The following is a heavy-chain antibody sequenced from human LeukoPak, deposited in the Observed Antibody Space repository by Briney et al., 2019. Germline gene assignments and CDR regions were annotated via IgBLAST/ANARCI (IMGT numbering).Heavy chain of an antibody. Sequence: PGRSLRLSCAASGFTFSDYYMSWIRQAPGKGLEWVSYISSSGSTIYYADSVKGRFTISRDNAKNSLYLQMNSLRAEDTAVYYCARDRDSSGYYTPLDYWGQGTLVTVSS. D-gene: IGHD3-22*01. J-gene: IGHJ4*02. CDR1: GFTFSDYY. V-gene: IGHV3-11*01. CDR3: ARDRDSSGYYTPLDY. CDR2: ISSSGSTI.